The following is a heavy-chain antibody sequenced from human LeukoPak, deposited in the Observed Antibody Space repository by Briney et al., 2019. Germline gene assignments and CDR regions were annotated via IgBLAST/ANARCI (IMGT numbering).Heavy chain of an antibody. D-gene: IGHD6-19*01. CDR2: INTNTGNP. CDR1: GYTFTSYA. V-gene: IGHV7-4-1*02. J-gene: IGHJ4*02. Sequence: GASVKVSCKASGYTFTSYAMNWVRQAPGQGLEWMGWINTNTGNPTYAQGFTGRFVFSLDTSVSTAYLQISSLKAEDTAVYYCARDWTVAGTEGFDYWGQGTLVTVSS. CDR3: ARDWTVAGTEGFDY.